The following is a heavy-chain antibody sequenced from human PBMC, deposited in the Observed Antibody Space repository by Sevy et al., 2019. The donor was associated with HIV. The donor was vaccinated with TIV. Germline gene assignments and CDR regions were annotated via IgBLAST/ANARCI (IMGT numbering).Heavy chain of an antibody. V-gene: IGHV1-24*01. CDR2: FAPQYGET. D-gene: IGHD2-15*01. Sequence: ASVKVSCKVSGYTLTKLSIHWVRQAPGKGLEWMGEFAPQYGETIYAQRFQGRLTMTEDTSPDTAFMELSSQTSEDTAIYYCTTVGLRYYSGSSSYQGDWFDPWGQGTLVTVSS. CDR1: GYTLTKLS. J-gene: IGHJ5*02. CDR3: TTVGLRYYSGSSSYQGDWFDP.